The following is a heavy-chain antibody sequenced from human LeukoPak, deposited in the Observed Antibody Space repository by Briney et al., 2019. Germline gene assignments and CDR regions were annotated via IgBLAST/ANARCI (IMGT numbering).Heavy chain of an antibody. D-gene: IGHD3-22*01. CDR3: ARENFHYDSSGYSRFDY. CDR2: IIPIFGTA. Sequence: ASVKVSCKASGGTFSSYAISWVRQAPEQGLEWMGGIIPIFGTANYAQKFQGRVTITADESTSTAYMELSSPRSEDTAVYYCARENFHYDSSGYSRFDYWGQGTLVTVSS. V-gene: IGHV1-69*13. J-gene: IGHJ4*02. CDR1: GGTFSSYA.